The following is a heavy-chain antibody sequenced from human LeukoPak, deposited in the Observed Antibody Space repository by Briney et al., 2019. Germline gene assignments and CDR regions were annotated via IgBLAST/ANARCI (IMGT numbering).Heavy chain of an antibody. CDR3: ARAGAIRITIFGVVRAELDY. V-gene: IGHV3-21*01. D-gene: IGHD3-3*01. CDR2: ISSSSSYI. Sequence: GGSLRLSCAASGFTFSSYSMSWVRPAPGKGLEWVSSISSSSSYIYYADSVKGRFPISRDNAKNSLYLQMNSLRAEDTAVYYCARAGAIRITIFGVVRAELDYWGQGTLVTVSS. J-gene: IGHJ4*02. CDR1: GFTFSSYS.